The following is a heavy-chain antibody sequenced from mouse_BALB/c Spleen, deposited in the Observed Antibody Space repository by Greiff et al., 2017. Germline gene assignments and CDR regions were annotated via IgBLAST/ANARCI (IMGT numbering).Heavy chain of an antibody. CDR3: ASIFITTVDWYFDV. CDR2: IDPANGNT. CDR1: GFNIKDTY. J-gene: IGHJ1*01. D-gene: IGHD1-1*01. V-gene: IGHV14-3*02. Sequence: EVQLQESGAELVRPGALVKLSCKASGFNIKDTYMHWVKQRPEQGLEWIGRIDPANGNTKYDPKFQGKATITADTSSNTAYLQLSSLTSEDTAVYYCASIFITTVDWYFDVWGAGTTVTVSS.